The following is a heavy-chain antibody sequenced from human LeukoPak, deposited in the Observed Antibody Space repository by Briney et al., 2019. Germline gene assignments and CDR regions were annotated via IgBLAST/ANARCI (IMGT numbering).Heavy chain of an antibody. Sequence: ASVKVSCKASGYTFTSYYMHGVRQAPGQGLEWMGIINPSGGSTSYAQKFQGRVTMTRDTSTSTVYMELSSLRSEDTAVYYCARVGMDGYSSSYYYYYMDVWGKGTTVTISS. CDR1: GYTFTSYY. CDR3: ARVGMDGYSSSYYYYYMDV. D-gene: IGHD6-13*01. J-gene: IGHJ6*03. V-gene: IGHV1-46*01. CDR2: INPSGGST.